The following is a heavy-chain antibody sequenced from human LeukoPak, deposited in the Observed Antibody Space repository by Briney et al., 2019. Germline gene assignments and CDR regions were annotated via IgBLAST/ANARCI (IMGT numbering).Heavy chain of an antibody. J-gene: IGHJ4*02. Sequence: GGSLRLSCAASGFTFTSYSMNWVRQAPGKGLEWISYITSSSSRMYYADSVKGRFTISRDNAKNSLYLQMSSLRAEDTAVYYCARADNYRFDSWGQGVLVTVSS. CDR2: ITSSSSRM. CDR1: GFTFTSYS. D-gene: IGHD4-11*01. CDR3: ARADNYRFDS. V-gene: IGHV3-48*04.